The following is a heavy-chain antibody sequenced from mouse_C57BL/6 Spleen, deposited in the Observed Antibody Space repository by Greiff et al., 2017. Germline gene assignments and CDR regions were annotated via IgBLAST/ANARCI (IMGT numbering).Heavy chain of an antibody. J-gene: IGHJ4*01. V-gene: IGHV1-81*01. CDR1: GYTFTSYG. CDR3: AISAMDY. Sequence: QVHVKQSGAELARPGASVKLSCKASGYTFTSYGISWVKQRTGQGLEWIGEIYPRSGNTYYNEKFKGKATLTADKSTSTAYMELRGLTSEDSAVSFCAISAMDYWGQGTSVTVSS. CDR2: IYPRSGNT.